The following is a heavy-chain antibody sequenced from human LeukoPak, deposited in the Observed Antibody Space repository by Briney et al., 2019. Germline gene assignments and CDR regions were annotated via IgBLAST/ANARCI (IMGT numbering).Heavy chain of an antibody. J-gene: IGHJ1*01. CDR3: AREVYNLAADAAEYFQH. CDR1: GFTFDDYG. Sequence: PGGSLRLSCAASGFTFDDYGMSWVRQAPGKGLEWDSGINWNGGSTGYADSVKGRFTISRDNAKNSLYLQMNSLRAEDTALYYCAREVYNLAADAAEYFQHWGQSTLVTVSS. D-gene: IGHD6-13*01. V-gene: IGHV3-20*04. CDR2: INWNGGST.